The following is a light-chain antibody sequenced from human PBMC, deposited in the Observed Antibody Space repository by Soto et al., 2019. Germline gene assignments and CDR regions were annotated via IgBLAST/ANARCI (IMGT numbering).Light chain of an antibody. CDR3: QQRSNWPSWT. V-gene: IGKV3-11*01. CDR2: DAS. CDR1: QSVSSY. J-gene: IGKJ1*01. Sequence: EVVLTQSPATLPLYTGERATLSCRASQSVSSYLAWYQQKPGQAPRLLIYDASNRATGIPARFSGSGSGTDFTLTISSLEPEDFAVYYCQQRSNWPSWTFGQGTKVDIK.